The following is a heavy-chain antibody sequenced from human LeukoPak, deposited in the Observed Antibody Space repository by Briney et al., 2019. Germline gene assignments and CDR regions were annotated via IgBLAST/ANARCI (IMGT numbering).Heavy chain of an antibody. CDR3: ARDAIAAAGSVDLPPHWFDP. J-gene: IGHJ5*02. V-gene: IGHV4-59*01. D-gene: IGHD6-13*01. CDR2: IYYSGST. Sequence: SETLSLTCTVSGGSISSYYWSWIRQPPGKGLEWIGYIYYSGSTNYNPSLKSRVTISVDTSKNQFYLKLSSMPAADTAVYYCARDAIAAAGSVDLPPHWFDPWGQGTLVTVSS. CDR1: GGSISSYY.